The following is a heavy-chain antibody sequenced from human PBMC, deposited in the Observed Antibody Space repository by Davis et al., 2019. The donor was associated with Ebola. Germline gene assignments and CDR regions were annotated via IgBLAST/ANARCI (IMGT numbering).Heavy chain of an antibody. D-gene: IGHD3-10*01. V-gene: IGHV4-30-4*01. Sequence: PSETLSLTCTVSGGSVSSGDYHWSWIRQPPGKGLEWIAYIHYSGTTYSNPSLKSRVTISLDASKNQFSLNLSSVTAADTAVYYCARDSPGGEFYYYYYVMDVWGQGTTVTVSS. J-gene: IGHJ6*02. CDR3: ARDSPGGEFYYYYYVMDV. CDR1: GGSVSSGDYH. CDR2: IHYSGTT.